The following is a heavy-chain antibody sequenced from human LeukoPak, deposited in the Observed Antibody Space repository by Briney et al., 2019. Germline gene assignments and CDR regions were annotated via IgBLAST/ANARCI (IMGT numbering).Heavy chain of an antibody. Sequence: VASVKVSCKASGYIFSNYGISWVRQAPGHGLEGMGWISGHSGGNTNYAPRFQDRATMTTETSTSTAYMELRSLRFDDTAVYYCERDFAWGSGGAPIDDNWLDPWGQGTLVTVSS. CDR2: ISGHSGGNT. D-gene: IGHD7-27*01. CDR1: GYIFSNYG. J-gene: IGHJ5*02. CDR3: ERDFAWGSGGAPIDDNWLDP. V-gene: IGHV1-18*01.